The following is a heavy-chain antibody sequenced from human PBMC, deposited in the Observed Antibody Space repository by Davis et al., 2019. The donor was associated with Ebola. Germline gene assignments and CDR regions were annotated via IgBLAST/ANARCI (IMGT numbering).Heavy chain of an antibody. V-gene: IGHV3-66*01. J-gene: IGHJ4*02. D-gene: IGHD2-15*01. CDR1: GFPFGDHA. CDR3: ARRSGLWYRYFDY. CDR2: IYSGGST. Sequence: GESLKISCAASGFPFGDHAMSWVRQAPGKGLEWVSVIYSGGSTYYADSVKGRFTISRDNSKNTLYLQMNSLRAEDTAVYYCARRSGLWYRYFDYWGQGTLVTVSS.